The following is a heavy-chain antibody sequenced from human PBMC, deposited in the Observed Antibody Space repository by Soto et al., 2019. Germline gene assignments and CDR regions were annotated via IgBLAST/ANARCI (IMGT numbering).Heavy chain of an antibody. D-gene: IGHD2-15*01. CDR2: IYYSGST. CDR1: GGSISSSSYY. J-gene: IGHJ5*02. CDR3: ARLLRWPRAWFDP. V-gene: IGHV4-39*01. Sequence: SETLSLTCTVSGGSISSSSYYWGWIRQPPGKGLEWIGSIYYSGSTYYNPSLKSRVTISVDTSKNQFSLKLSSVTAADTAVYYCARLLRWPRAWFDPWGQGTLVTVSS.